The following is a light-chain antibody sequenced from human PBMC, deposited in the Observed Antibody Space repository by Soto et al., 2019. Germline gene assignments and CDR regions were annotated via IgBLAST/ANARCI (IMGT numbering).Light chain of an antibody. V-gene: IGKV1-5*03. Sequence: DIQMTQSPSTLSGSVGDKVTITCRASQTISSWLAGYQQKPGKAPKLLIYKASTFKSGVPSRFSGSGSGTDFTLTISCLQSEDFATYYCQQYYSYPQTFGQGTKVEIK. CDR2: KAS. J-gene: IGKJ1*01. CDR1: QTISSW. CDR3: QQYYSYPQT.